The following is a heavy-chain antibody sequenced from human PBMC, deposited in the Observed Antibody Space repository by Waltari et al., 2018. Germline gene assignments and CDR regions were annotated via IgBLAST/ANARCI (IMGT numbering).Heavy chain of an antibody. J-gene: IGHJ5*02. CDR3: ARYYYYGSGPKPPS. Sequence: QLQLQESGPGLVKPSETLSLTCTVSGGPIRSSSYYWGWIRQPPGKGLEWIGSIYYSGSTYYNPSLKSRVTISVDTSKNQFSLKLSSVTAADTAVHYCARYYYYGSGPKPPSWGQGTLVTVSS. D-gene: IGHD3-10*01. CDR1: GGPIRSSSYY. CDR2: IYYSGST. V-gene: IGHV4-39*07.